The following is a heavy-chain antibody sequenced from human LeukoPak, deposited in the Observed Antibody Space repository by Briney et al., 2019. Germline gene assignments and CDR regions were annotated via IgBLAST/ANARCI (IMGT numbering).Heavy chain of an antibody. D-gene: IGHD2-2*01. V-gene: IGHV1-24*01. CDR2: FDPEDGET. Sequence: ASVKVSCKVSGYTLTELSMHWVRQAPGKGLEWMGGFDPEDGETIYAQKFQGRVTMTEDTSTDTAYMELSSLRSEDTAVYYCATSPRIVVPAARRGFDYWGQGTLVTVSS. J-gene: IGHJ4*02. CDR1: GYTLTELS. CDR3: ATSPRIVVPAARRGFDY.